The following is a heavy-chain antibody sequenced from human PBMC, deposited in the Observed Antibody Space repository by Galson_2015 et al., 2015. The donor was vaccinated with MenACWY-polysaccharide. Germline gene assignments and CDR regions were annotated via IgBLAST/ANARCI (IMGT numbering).Heavy chain of an antibody. D-gene: IGHD2-15*01. J-gene: IGHJ4*02. Sequence: SVKVSCKASGYTFTGFYIHWLRQAPGQGLEWMGWLHCNTGAKNYAQKFRGRINLSRDTHRSTNYMELSGLTTDDTDLYYCMREGGGPYHFNTPYLDACGQGTLVTVSS. CDR1: GYTFTGFY. CDR3: MREGGGPYHFNTPYLDA. V-gene: IGHV1-2*02. CDR2: LHCNTGAK.